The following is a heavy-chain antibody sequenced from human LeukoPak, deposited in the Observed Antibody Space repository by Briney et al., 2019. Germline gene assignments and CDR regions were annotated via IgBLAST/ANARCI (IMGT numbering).Heavy chain of an antibody. J-gene: IGHJ4*02. CDR1: GGSISSSY. CDR2: VHYSGST. D-gene: IGHD4-17*01. CDR3: ARTTGGIGEFDY. Sequence: ASETLSLTCIVSGGSISSSYWSWIRQPPGKGLEWIGYVHYSGSTNYNPSLKSRVTISVDTSKNRFSLKLSSVTAADTAVYYCARTTGGIGEFDYWGQGTLVTVSS. V-gene: IGHV4-59*08.